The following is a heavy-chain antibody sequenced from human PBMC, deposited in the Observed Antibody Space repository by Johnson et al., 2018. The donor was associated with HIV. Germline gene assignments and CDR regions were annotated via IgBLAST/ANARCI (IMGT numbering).Heavy chain of an antibody. Sequence: QVQLVESGGGVVQPGRSLRLSCAASGFTFSSYAMHWVRQAPGKGLEWVAVISYDGSNKYYADSVKGRFTISRDNSKNTLYLQMNSLGAEDTAVHYCARALKTAKVEIDYYGSGSSGDAFDIWGQGTMVTVSS. CDR3: ARALKTAKVEIDYYGSGSSGDAFDI. D-gene: IGHD3-10*01. V-gene: IGHV3-30-3*01. J-gene: IGHJ3*02. CDR1: GFTFSSYA. CDR2: ISYDGSNK.